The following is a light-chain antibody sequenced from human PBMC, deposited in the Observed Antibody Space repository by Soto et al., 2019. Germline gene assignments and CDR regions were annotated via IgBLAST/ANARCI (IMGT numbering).Light chain of an antibody. J-gene: IGLJ2*01. CDR3: SSYTSRSTLV. Sequence: QSALTQPASVSGSPGQSITISCTGTSSDFGGYNYVSWYQQHPGKAPKLMIYEVSNRPSGVSNRFSGSKSGNTASLTISGLPADDEADYYCSSYTSRSTLVFGGGTKVTVL. V-gene: IGLV2-14*01. CDR1: SSDFGGYNY. CDR2: EVS.